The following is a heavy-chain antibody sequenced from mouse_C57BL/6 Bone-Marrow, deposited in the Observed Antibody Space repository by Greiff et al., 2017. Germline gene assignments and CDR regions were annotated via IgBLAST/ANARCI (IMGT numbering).Heavy chain of an antibody. Sequence: EVQLQQSGPVLVKPGASVKMSCKASGYTFTDYYMNWVKQSHGKSLEWIGVINPYNGGTSYNQKFKGKATLTVDKSSSTAYMELNSLTSEDSAVYYCARYYGNFYYWGQGTTLTVSS. CDR3: ARYYGNFYY. CDR2: INPYNGGT. J-gene: IGHJ2*01. D-gene: IGHD2-1*01. V-gene: IGHV1-19*01. CDR1: GYTFTDYY.